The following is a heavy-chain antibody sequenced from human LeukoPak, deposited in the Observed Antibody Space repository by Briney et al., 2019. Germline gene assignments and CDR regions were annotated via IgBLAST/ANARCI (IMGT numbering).Heavy chain of an antibody. J-gene: IGHJ3*02. CDR3: ARDALITMIVVVINPSLNDAFDI. CDR1: GGSISSGSHY. V-gene: IGHV4-39*07. CDR2: IYHSGST. D-gene: IGHD3-22*01. Sequence: SETLSLTCTVSGGSISSGSHYWSWIRQPPGKGLEWIGSIYHSGSTYYNPSLKSRVTISVDTSKNQFSLKLSSVTAADTAVYYCARDALITMIVVVINPSLNDAFDIWGQGTMVTVSS.